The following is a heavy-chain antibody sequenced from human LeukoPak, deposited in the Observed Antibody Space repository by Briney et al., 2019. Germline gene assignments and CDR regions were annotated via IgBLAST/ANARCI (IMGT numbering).Heavy chain of an antibody. CDR1: GGSISGYY. J-gene: IGHJ4*02. CDR3: AKHGYYYDSSGYYGYYFDY. CDR2: IHFAGST. Sequence: SETLSLTCAVSGGSISGYYWTWIRQSAGRGLEYIGRIHFAGSTNYNPSLGSRLTLSIDTSKNQISLWLSSVTAADTAVYYCAKHGYYYDSSGYYGYYFDYWGQGTLVTVSS. V-gene: IGHV4-4*07. D-gene: IGHD3-22*01.